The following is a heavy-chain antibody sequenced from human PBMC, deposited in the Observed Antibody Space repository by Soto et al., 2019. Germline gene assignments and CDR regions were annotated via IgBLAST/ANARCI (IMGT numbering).Heavy chain of an antibody. Sequence: PSETLSLTCTVSGGSISSYYWSWIRQPPGKGLEWIGYIYYSGSTNYNPSLKSRVTISVDTSKNQFSLKLSSVTAADTAVYYCARVGVVYGSGSYYMPFGYWGQGTLVTVSS. CDR3: ARVGVVYGSGSYYMPFGY. D-gene: IGHD3-10*01. CDR1: GGSISSYY. CDR2: IYYSGST. V-gene: IGHV4-59*01. J-gene: IGHJ4*02.